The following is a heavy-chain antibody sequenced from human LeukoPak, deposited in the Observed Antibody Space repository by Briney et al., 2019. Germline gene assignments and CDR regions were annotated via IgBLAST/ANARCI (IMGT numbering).Heavy chain of an antibody. CDR2: IYYSGST. Sequence: SETLSLTCTVSGGSISSYYWSWIRQPPGKGLEWIGYIYYSGSTNYNPSLKSRATISVDTSKNQFSLKLSSVTAADTAVYYCARLSYSSGWYGPWGQGTLVTVSS. V-gene: IGHV4-59*08. J-gene: IGHJ5*02. CDR1: GGSISSYY. CDR3: ARLSYSSGWYGP. D-gene: IGHD6-19*01.